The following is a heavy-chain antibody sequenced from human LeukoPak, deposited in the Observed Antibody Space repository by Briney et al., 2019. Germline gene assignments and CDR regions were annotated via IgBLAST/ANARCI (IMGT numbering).Heavy chain of an antibody. Sequence: SETLSLICTVSGGSISSSSYYWGWIRQPPGKGLEWIGSVYYSGYTYFNPSLKSRVTISVDTSKNQFSLKLSSVTAADTAVYYCARQSVAASENYFDYWGQGTLVTVSS. CDR3: ARQSVAASENYFDY. CDR2: VYYSGYT. J-gene: IGHJ4*02. D-gene: IGHD6-6*01. V-gene: IGHV4-39*01. CDR1: GGSISSSSYY.